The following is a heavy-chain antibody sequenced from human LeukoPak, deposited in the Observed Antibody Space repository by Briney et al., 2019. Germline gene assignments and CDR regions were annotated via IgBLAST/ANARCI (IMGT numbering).Heavy chain of an antibody. J-gene: IGHJ4*02. CDR3: AKGSDLARYSSRNYYFDY. CDR2: ISGSGGST. Sequence: GGSLRLSCAASGFTFSSYAMSWVRQAPGKGLEWVSAISGSGGSTYYADSVKGRFTISRDNSKNTLYLQMNSLRAEDTAVYYCAKGSDLARYSSRNYYFDYWGQGTLVTVSS. CDR1: GFTFSSYA. V-gene: IGHV3-23*01. D-gene: IGHD6-13*01.